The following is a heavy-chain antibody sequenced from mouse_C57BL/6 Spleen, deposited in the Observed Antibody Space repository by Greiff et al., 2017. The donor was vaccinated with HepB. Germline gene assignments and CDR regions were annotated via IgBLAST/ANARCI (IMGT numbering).Heavy chain of an antibody. D-gene: IGHD1-1*01. CDR2: IYPGDGDT. CDR3: ASPIYYSYYYAMDY. J-gene: IGHJ4*01. V-gene: IGHV1-82*01. CDR1: GYAFSSSW. Sequence: VQLQQSGPELVKPGASVKISCKASGYAFSSSWMNWVKQRPGKGLEWIGRIYPGDGDTNYNGKFKGKVTLTADKSSSTAYMQRSSLTSEDSAVYFCASPIYYSYYYAMDYWGQGTSVTVSS.